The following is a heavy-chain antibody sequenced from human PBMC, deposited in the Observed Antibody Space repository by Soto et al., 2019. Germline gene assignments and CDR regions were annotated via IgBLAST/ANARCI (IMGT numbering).Heavy chain of an antibody. V-gene: IGHV3-30-3*01. CDR3: ARPLDDYDFWRGSRDYYYYGMDV. CDR2: ISYDGSNK. J-gene: IGHJ6*02. Sequence: PGGSLRLSCAASGFTFSSYAMHWVRQAPGKGLEWVAVISYDGSNKYYADSVKGRFTISRDNSKNTLYLQMNSLRAEDTAVYYCARPLDDYDFWRGSRDYYYYGMDVWGQGTKVPVSS. CDR1: GFTFSSYA. D-gene: IGHD3-3*01.